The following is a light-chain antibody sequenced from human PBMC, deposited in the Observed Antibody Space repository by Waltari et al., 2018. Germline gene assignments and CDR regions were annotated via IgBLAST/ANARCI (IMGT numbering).Light chain of an antibody. Sequence: DIVMTQSPDSLAVSLGERATINCKSSQGVLYSSNNKNYVAWYQQKPGQPPKLLVYWASTRESGVPDRFSGSGSGTDFSLTISSLQAEDVAVYYCQQFYSLPVTFGGGTNVEIK. CDR1: QGVLYSSNNKNY. CDR2: WAS. CDR3: QQFYSLPVT. V-gene: IGKV4-1*01. J-gene: IGKJ4*01.